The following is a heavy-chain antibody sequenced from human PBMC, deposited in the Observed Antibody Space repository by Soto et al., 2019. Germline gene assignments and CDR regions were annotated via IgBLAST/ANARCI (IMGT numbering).Heavy chain of an antibody. CDR3: AHLVLAGVTYYFDY. CDR1: GFSLSTSGVG. V-gene: IGHV2-5*02. D-gene: IGHD5-18*01. J-gene: IGHJ4*02. CDR2: IYWDDDK. Sequence: SGPTLVNPTQTLTLTCTFSGFSLSTSGVGVGWIRQPPGKALEWLAFIYWDDDKRYSPSLKSRLTIIKDTSKNQVVLRMTNMDPVDTATYNCAHLVLAGVTYYFDYWGQGTLVNVSS.